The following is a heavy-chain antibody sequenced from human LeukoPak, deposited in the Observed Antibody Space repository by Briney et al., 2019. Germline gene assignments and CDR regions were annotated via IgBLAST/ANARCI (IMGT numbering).Heavy chain of an antibody. D-gene: IGHD5-12*01. V-gene: IGHV1-18*04. CDR2: ISPYNTNT. J-gene: IGHJ4*02. CDR1: GYNFTNYF. CDR3: ARDRSGYEGGDY. Sequence: ASVKVSCKASGYNFTNYFMHWVRQAPGQGLEWMGWISPYNTNTNNVQNLQARVTMTTDTSTSTAYMELKSLRSDDTAVYYCARDRSGYEGGDYWGQGTLVTVSS.